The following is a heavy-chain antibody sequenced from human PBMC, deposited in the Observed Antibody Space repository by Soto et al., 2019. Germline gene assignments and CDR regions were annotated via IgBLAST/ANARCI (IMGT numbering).Heavy chain of an antibody. Sequence: EVQLVESGGGLVQPGGSLRLSCVASGFTLSRYSMNWVRQAPGKGLEWVSYISRSSSTIYYADSVKGRFTSSRDNAENSLYLQMNSLRAEDTAVYYCARDLADRIPDYWGQGTRVTVSS. J-gene: IGHJ4*02. CDR2: ISRSSSTI. V-gene: IGHV3-48*01. CDR3: ARDLADRIPDY. CDR1: GFTLSRYS.